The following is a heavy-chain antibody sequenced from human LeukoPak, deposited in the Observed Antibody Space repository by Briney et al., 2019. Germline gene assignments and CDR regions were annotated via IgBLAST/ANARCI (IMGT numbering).Heavy chain of an antibody. J-gene: IGHJ4*02. CDR3: ARESINYYDSSGYLDY. D-gene: IGHD3-22*01. CDR1: GYTFTGYY. CDR2: INPNSGGT. V-gene: IGHV1-2*02. Sequence: ASVTVSCKASGYTFTGYYMYWVRQAPGQGLEWMGWINPNSGGTNYAQKFQSRVTMTRDTSISTAYMELSRLRSDDTAVYYCARESINYYDSSGYLDYWGQGTLVTVSS.